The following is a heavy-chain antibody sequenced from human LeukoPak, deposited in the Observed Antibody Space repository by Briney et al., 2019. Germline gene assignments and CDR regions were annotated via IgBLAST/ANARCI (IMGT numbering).Heavy chain of an antibody. Sequence: PSETLSLTCTVSGGSISSYYWSWIRQPPGKGLEWIGYIYYSGSTNHDPSLKSRVTISVDTSKNQFSLKLSSVTAADTAVYYCARGHSGTFDYWGQGTLVTVSS. J-gene: IGHJ4*02. CDR2: IYYSGST. CDR1: GGSISSYY. D-gene: IGHD2-15*01. V-gene: IGHV4-59*01. CDR3: ARGHSGTFDY.